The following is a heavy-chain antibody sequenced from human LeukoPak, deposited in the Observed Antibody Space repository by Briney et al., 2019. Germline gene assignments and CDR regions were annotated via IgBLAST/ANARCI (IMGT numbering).Heavy chain of an antibody. CDR3: AQDACGGSCYSFDS. J-gene: IGHJ4*02. CDR2: ISYDGSNY. CDR1: GFTFSSYD. V-gene: IGHV3-30*18. D-gene: IGHD2-15*01. Sequence: GGSLRLSCAASGFTFSSYDMHWVRQAPGKGVEWVALISYDGSNYHYADSVKGRFTVSRDNSKNTLYLQMNSLRPEDTAVYYCAQDACGGSCYSFDSWGQGTLVTVSS.